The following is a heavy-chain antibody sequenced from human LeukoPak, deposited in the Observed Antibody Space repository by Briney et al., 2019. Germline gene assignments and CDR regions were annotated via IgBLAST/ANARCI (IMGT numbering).Heavy chain of an antibody. D-gene: IGHD3-16*01. J-gene: IGHJ6*03. Sequence: GGSLRHSRAPSGFSFSSNLLSWVRQAPGKGLEKGSNIKQDRSEIYYADSVKGRFTISRDNAKNSLYLQMNSLRAEDTAVYYCARDDDSAYYYYYGVVWGKGTTVTV. CDR2: IKQDRSEI. CDR3: ARDDDSAYYYYYGVV. CDR1: GFSFSSNL. V-gene: IGHV3-7*01.